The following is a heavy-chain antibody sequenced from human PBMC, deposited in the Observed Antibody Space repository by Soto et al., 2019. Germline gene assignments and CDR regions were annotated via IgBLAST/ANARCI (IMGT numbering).Heavy chain of an antibody. V-gene: IGHV4-59*01. Sequence: SETLSLTCTVSGGYISSYYWSWIRQPPGKGLEWIGYIYYSGSTNYNPSLKSRVTISVDTSKNQFSLKLSSVTAADTAVYYCAAGYSSSWYQVTFDYWGQGTLVTVS. J-gene: IGHJ4*02. CDR1: GGYISSYY. CDR3: AAGYSSSWYQVTFDY. D-gene: IGHD6-13*01. CDR2: IYYSGST.